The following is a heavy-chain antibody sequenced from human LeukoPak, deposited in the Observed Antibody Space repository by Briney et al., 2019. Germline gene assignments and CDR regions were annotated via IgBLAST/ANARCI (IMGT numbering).Heavy chain of an antibody. CDR3: ARVTGCMTEDYFDY. D-gene: IGHD2-8*01. Sequence: SVKVSCTASGGTSSSAAISSVPQAPGQGLEWMGEIIPIFGTADYAQKFQGRVTITADESTSTAYMDLSSLRSEDTAVYYCARVTGCMTEDYFDYWGQGTLITVSS. CDR1: GGTSSSAA. J-gene: IGHJ4*02. V-gene: IGHV1-69*13. CDR2: IIPIFGTA.